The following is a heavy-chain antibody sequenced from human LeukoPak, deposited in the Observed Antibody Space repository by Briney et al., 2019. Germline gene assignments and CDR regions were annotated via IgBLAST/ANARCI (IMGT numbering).Heavy chain of an antibody. J-gene: IGHJ4*02. D-gene: IGHD1-1*01. Sequence: KTGGSLRLSCAASGFTFSSYSMNWVRQAPGKGLEWVSSISSSSSYIYYADPVKGRFTISRDNAKNSLYLQMNSLRAEDTAVYYCARDAGRRDDYWGQGTLVTVSS. CDR2: ISSSSSYI. V-gene: IGHV3-21*01. CDR1: GFTFSSYS. CDR3: ARDAGRRDDY.